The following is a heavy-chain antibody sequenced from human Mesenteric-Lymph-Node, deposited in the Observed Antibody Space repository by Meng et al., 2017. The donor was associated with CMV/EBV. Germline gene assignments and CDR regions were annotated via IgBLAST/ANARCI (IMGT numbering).Heavy chain of an antibody. D-gene: IGHD3-3*01. V-gene: IGHV1-18*01. J-gene: IGHJ4*02. CDR2: ISAYNGDT. CDR3: ARLASAPSPTIFGVDYYFDY. CDR1: GYAFTGYG. Sequence: ASVKVSCKASGYAFTGYGFSWVRQAPGQGLEWMGWISAYNGDTNYAQKLQGRVTMTTDTSTSTAFMELRSLRSDDTAVYYCARLASAPSPTIFGVDYYFDYWGQGTLVTVSS.